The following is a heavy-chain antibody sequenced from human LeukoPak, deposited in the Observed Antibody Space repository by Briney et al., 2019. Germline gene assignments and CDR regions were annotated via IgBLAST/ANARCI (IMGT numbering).Heavy chain of an antibody. CDR2: INPNSGGT. CDR3: ARDGGYSSGWDYYYYYMDV. Sequence: ASVKVSCKASGYTFTGYYMHWVRQAPGQGLEWMGWINPNSGGTNYAQKFQGRVTMTRDTSISTAYMELSRLRSDDTAVYYCARDGGYSSGWDYYYYYMDVWGKGTTVTVSS. J-gene: IGHJ6*03. D-gene: IGHD6-19*01. CDR1: GYTFTGYY. V-gene: IGHV1-2*02.